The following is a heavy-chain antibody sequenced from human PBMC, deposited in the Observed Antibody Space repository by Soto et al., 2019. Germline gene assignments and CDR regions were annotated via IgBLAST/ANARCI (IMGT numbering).Heavy chain of an antibody. Sequence: EVQLVESGGGLVQPGGSLRLSCAASGFTFSSYWMSWVRQAPGKGLEWVANIKQDGSEKYYVDSVKGRFTISRDNAKNSLYLQMNSLRAEDTAVYYCASTLRFSESSNAFDIWGQGTMVTVSS. CDR1: GFTFSSYW. J-gene: IGHJ3*02. CDR2: IKQDGSEK. V-gene: IGHV3-7*01. D-gene: IGHD3-3*01. CDR3: ASTLRFSESSNAFDI.